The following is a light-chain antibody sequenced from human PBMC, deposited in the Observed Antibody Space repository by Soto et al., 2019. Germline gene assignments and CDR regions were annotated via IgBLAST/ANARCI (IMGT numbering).Light chain of an antibody. J-gene: IGLJ1*01. V-gene: IGLV1-51*01. CDR2: DDN. Sequence: QSVMTQPPSVSAAPGQTVTISCSGSNSNIGGNSVSWYQQLPGTAPKLLIYDDNKRPSGIPDRFSGSKSGTSATLGITGFQTGDEADYYCGSWDSSLSADVFGTGTKLTVL. CDR3: GSWDSSLSADV. CDR1: NSNIGGNS.